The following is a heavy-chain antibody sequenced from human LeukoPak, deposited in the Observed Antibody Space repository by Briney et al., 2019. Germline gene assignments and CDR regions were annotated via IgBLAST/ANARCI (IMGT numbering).Heavy chain of an antibody. D-gene: IGHD6-13*01. J-gene: IGHJ5*02. Sequence: SETLSLTCTVSGGSISRGSYYWSWIRQPAGKGLEWIGRIYTSGSTNYNPSLKSRVTISVDTSKNQFSLKLSSVTAADTAVYYCARGAKAAARNWFDPWGQGTLVTVSS. V-gene: IGHV4-61*02. CDR3: ARGAKAAARNWFDP. CDR1: GGSISRGSYY. CDR2: IYTSGST.